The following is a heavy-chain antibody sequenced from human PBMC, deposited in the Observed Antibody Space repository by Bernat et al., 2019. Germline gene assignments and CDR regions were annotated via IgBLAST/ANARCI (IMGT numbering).Heavy chain of an antibody. CDR1: GFTFSSYG. J-gene: IGHJ5*02. Sequence: QVQLVESGGGVVQPGRSLRLSCAASGFTFSSYGMHWVRQAPGKGLEWVAVISYDGSNKYYADSVKGRFTISRDNSKNTLYLQMNSLRAEDTAVYYCAKGRLGYCSSTSCFGSFRHDWFDPWGQGTLVTVSS. V-gene: IGHV3-30*18. CDR2: ISYDGSNK. CDR3: AKGRLGYCSSTSCFGSFRHDWFDP. D-gene: IGHD2-2*01.